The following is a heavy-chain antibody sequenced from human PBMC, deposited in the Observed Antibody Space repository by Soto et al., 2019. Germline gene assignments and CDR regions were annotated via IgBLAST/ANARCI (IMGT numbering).Heavy chain of an antibody. D-gene: IGHD5-12*01. CDR2: IIPILGIA. CDR1: GGTFSSYT. Sequence: QVQLVQSGAEVKKPGSSVKVSCKASGGTFSSYTISWVRQAPGQGLEWMGRIIPILGIANYAQKFQGRVTNTADKSTRKASMHLSSLRSEDTAVYYCARDWGGVVPTTPYYFDYWGQGTLVNVSS. J-gene: IGHJ4*02. V-gene: IGHV1-69*08. CDR3: ARDWGGVVPTTPYYFDY.